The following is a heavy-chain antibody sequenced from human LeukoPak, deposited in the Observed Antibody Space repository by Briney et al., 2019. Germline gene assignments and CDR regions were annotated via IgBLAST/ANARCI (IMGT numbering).Heavy chain of an antibody. CDR1: GYSFTSYW. CDR3: ASRTGLYGSGSYFDY. Sequence: GESPKISCKGSGYSFTSYWIGWVRQMPGKGLEWMGIIYPGDSDTRYSPSFQGQVTISADKSISTAYLQWSSLKASDTAMYYCASRTGLYGSGSYFDYWGQGTLVTVSS. J-gene: IGHJ4*02. D-gene: IGHD3-10*01. V-gene: IGHV5-51*01. CDR2: IYPGDSDT.